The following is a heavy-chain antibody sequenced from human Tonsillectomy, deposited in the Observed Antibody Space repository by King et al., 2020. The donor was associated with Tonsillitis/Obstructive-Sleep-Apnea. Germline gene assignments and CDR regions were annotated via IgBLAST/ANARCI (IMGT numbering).Heavy chain of an antibody. Sequence: VQLVESGGGLVKPGGSLRLSCAASGFTFSDYYMSWIRQAPGKGLEWVSYSSSRGSTIYYADSVKGRFTISRDNAKNSLYLQMNSLRVEDTAVYFCAGGYSSRWASRYYDYMEDWGKGTPVTVSS. V-gene: IGHV3-11*01. D-gene: IGHD6-13*01. CDR3: AGGYSSRWASRYYDYMED. CDR2: SSSRGSTI. J-gene: IGHJ6*03. CDR1: GFTFSDYY.